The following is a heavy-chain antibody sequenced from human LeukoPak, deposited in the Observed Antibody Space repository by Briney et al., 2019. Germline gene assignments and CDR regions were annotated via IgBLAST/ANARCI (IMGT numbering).Heavy chain of an antibody. CDR2: MNPNSGNT. V-gene: IGHV1-8*01. CDR3: ARGPYGSGSYAIAFDI. CDR1: GYTFTSYD. Sequence: ASVKVSCKASGYTFTSYDINWVRQATGQGLEWMGWMNPNSGNTGYAQKFQGRVTMTRNTSISTAYMELSSLRSEDTAVYYCARGPYGSGSYAIAFDIWGQGTMVTVSS. J-gene: IGHJ3*02. D-gene: IGHD3-10*01.